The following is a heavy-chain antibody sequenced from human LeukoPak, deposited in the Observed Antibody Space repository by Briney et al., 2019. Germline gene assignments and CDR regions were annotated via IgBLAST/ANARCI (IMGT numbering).Heavy chain of an antibody. Sequence: SGGSLRLSCVASGFSLRRFEMNCVPDAPGEGLGCISYISSGGTIYHADSVKGRFTISRDNANNSLYLQMTSLRAEDTAIYYCARSTELCDPYFYYGMDVWGQGTTVTVSS. J-gene: IGHJ6*02. CDR1: GFSLRRFE. CDR3: ARSTELCDPYFYYGMDV. CDR2: ISSGGTI. D-gene: IGHD1-26*01. V-gene: IGHV3-48*03.